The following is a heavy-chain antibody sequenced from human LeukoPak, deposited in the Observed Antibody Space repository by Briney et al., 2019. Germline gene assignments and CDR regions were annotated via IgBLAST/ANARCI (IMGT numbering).Heavy chain of an antibody. Sequence: PGGSLRLSCAASGFTLSDYHMNWVRQAPGKGLEWVANIKQDGSDKKYVDSVKGRFTISRDNAKNSLYLQMDSLRDEDTAVYYCARGGGDYWGQGTLVTVTS. D-gene: IGHD1-26*01. CDR1: GFTLSDYH. J-gene: IGHJ4*02. V-gene: IGHV3-7*01. CDR3: ARGGGDY. CDR2: IKQDGSDK.